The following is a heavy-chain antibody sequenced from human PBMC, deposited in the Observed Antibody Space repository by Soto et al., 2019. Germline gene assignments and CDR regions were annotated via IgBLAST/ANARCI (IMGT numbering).Heavy chain of an antibody. CDR1: GGSISSSSYY. Sequence: QLQLQESGPGLVKPSETLSLTYTVSGGSISSSSYYWGWIRQPPGKGLEWIGSIYYSGSTYYNPSLKSRVTISVDTSKNQFSLKLSSVTAADTAVYYCARIKEAATGVCDYWGQGTLVTVSS. J-gene: IGHJ4*02. D-gene: IGHD2-15*01. V-gene: IGHV4-39*01. CDR2: IYYSGST. CDR3: ARIKEAATGVCDY.